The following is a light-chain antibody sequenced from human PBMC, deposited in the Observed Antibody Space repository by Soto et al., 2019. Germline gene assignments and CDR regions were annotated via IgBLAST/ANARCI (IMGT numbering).Light chain of an antibody. CDR2: GAS. V-gene: IGKV3-20*01. J-gene: IGKJ4*01. CDR1: QSISSNY. CDR3: QQYGSSPLT. Sequence: EIVLTHSPGTLSLSPGERATLSCRASQSISSNYLAWYQQKPGQAPRLLIYGASSRATGIPDRFSSSGSGTDFTLTISRLEPEDFAVYYCQQYGSSPLTFGGGTKVDIK.